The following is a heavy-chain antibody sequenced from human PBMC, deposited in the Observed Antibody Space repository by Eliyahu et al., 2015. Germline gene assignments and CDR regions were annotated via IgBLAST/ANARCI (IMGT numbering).Heavy chain of an antibody. CDR2: IXSSGXTI. Sequence: QAXGQRLEXXSYIXSSGXTIXYADSVKGRFTISRDNAKNSLYLQMNSLRAEDTAVYYCARFHYDYGDYIWAFDIWGQGTMVTVSS. CDR3: ARFHYDYGDYIWAFDI. J-gene: IGHJ3*02. D-gene: IGHD4-17*01. V-gene: IGHV3-11*01.